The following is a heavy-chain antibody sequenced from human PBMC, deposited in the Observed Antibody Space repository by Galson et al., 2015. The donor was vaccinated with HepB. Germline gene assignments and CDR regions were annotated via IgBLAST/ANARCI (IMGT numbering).Heavy chain of an antibody. Sequence: SVKVSCKASGGTFSSYAISWVRQAPGQGLEWMGGIIPIFGTANYAQKFQGRVTITADESTSTAYMELSSLRSEDTAVYYCARVLISHYSSGWSTYYYYGMDVWGQGTTVTVSS. CDR3: ARVLISHYSSGWSTYYYYGMDV. D-gene: IGHD6-19*01. CDR1: GGTFSSYA. J-gene: IGHJ6*02. CDR2: IIPIFGTA. V-gene: IGHV1-69*13.